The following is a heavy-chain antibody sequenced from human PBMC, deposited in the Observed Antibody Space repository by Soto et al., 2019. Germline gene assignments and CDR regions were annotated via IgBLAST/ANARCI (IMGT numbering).Heavy chain of an antibody. J-gene: IGHJ3*02. V-gene: IGHV1-69*13. D-gene: IGHD3-22*01. CDR3: ARDLPYYYDSSGYDAFDI. CDR1: GGTFSSYA. Sequence: GASVKVSFKASGGTFSSYAISWLRQAPGQGLEWMGGIIPIFGTANYAQKFQGRVTITADESTSTAYMELSSLRSEDTAVYYCARDLPYYYDSSGYDAFDIWGQGTMVTVSS. CDR2: IIPIFGTA.